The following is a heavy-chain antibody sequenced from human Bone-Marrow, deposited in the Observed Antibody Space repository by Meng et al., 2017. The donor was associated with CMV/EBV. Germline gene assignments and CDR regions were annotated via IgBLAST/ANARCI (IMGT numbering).Heavy chain of an antibody. CDR3: ARDGVVPAAHYGMDV. CDR1: GFTFSSYA. V-gene: IGHV3-30*04. CDR2: ISYDGSNK. Sequence: GESLKISCAASGFTFSSYAMHWVRQAPGKGLEWVAVISYDGSNKYYADSVKGRFTISRDNSKNTLYLQMNSLRAEDTAVYYCARDGVVPAAHYGMDVWGQGNTVTVSS. D-gene: IGHD2-2*01. J-gene: IGHJ6*02.